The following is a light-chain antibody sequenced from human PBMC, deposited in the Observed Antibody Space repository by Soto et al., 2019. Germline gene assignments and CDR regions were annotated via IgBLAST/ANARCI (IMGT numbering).Light chain of an antibody. CDR3: QQYGGSPYT. V-gene: IGKV3-20*01. J-gene: IGKJ2*01. CDR1: QSVRNNY. Sequence: EIVLTQSPGTLSLSPGEGATLSCRASQSVRNNYLAWYQQRSGQAPRLLIYDASKRPDGIPDRFSGSGSGTYFTLTIPRLEPEDFAVYYCQQYGGSPYTFGLGTRLEIK. CDR2: DAS.